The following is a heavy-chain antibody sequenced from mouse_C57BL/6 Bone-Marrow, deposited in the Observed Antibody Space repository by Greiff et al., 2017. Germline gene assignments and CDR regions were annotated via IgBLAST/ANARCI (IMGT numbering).Heavy chain of an antibody. D-gene: IGHD2-5*01. J-gene: IGHJ2*01. CDR3: ARSTIVTAVDY. CDR2: IYPRDGST. CDR1: GYTFTSYD. Sequence: SGPELVKPGASVKLSCKASGYTFTSYDINWVKQRPGQGLEWIGWIYPRDGSTKYNEKFKGKATLTVDTASRPAYMELLSLTSEYSAVYLCARSTIVTAVDYGYRGNTLTVSS. V-gene: IGHV1-85*01.